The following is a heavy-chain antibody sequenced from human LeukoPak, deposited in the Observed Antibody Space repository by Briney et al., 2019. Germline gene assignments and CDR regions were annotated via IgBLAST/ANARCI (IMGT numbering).Heavy chain of an antibody. CDR2: IIPILGIA. CDR3: AREGGQLRYFD. Sequence: ASVKVSCKASGGTFSSYAISWVRQAPGQGLEWVGRIIPILGIANYAQKFQGRVTITADKSTSTPYMAQSRLRSEDTAVYYCAREGGQLRYFDWGQGTLVTVSS. D-gene: IGHD3-9*01. V-gene: IGHV1-69*04. CDR1: GGTFSSYA. J-gene: IGHJ4*02.